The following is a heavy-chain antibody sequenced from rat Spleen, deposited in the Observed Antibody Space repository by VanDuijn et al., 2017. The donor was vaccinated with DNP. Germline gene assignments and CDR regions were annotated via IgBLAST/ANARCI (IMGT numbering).Heavy chain of an antibody. CDR1: GFTFSNYY. J-gene: IGHJ2*01. V-gene: IGHV5S23*01. CDR2: ISTSGSRT. Sequence: EVQLVESGGGVVQPGNSLKLSCAASGFTFSNYYMAWVRQAPKKGLEWVATISTSGSRTYYPDSVKGRFTISRDNAKSSLYLQMNSLKSEDTATYYCTRETGDRGQGVMVTVSS. CDR3: TRETGD. D-gene: IGHD4-2*01.